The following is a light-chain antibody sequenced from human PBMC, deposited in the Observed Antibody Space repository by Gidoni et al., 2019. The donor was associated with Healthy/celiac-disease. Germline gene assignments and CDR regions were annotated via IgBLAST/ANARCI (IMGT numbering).Light chain of an antibody. V-gene: IGLV1-47*01. Sequence: QSVLTQPPSASGTPGQRVTISCSGSSSNIGSNYVFWYQQLPGTAPKLRIYRNNPRPAGVPDRFSGSKSGTAASLAISGLRSEDEADYYCAAWDDSLGGRVFGGGTKLTVL. CDR2: RNN. CDR3: AAWDDSLGGRV. J-gene: IGLJ3*02. CDR1: SSNIGSNY.